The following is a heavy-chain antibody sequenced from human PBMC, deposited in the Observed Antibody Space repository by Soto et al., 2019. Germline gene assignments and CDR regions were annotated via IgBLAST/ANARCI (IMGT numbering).Heavy chain of an antibody. CDR2: IYYSGSDSGST. CDR3: TRGGGDF. CDR1: GGSINTYY. D-gene: IGHD6-25*01. V-gene: IGHV4-59*01. J-gene: IGHJ4*02. Sequence: XETLSLTCTVSGGSINTYYWSWIRQPAGKGLEWIGYIYYSGSDSGSTNYIPSLKSRVTISVDTSKNQFSLRLTSVTAADTAVYFCTRGGGDFWGQGTLVTVSS.